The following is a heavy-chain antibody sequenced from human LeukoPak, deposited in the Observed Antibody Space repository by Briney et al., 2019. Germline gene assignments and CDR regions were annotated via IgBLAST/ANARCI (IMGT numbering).Heavy chain of an antibody. CDR2: IGTYNGNT. V-gene: IGHV1-18*01. D-gene: IGHD6-19*01. J-gene: IGHJ4*02. CDR3: ARGRLKRVPFTKVAGALDY. CDR1: GYTFRNYG. Sequence: ASVKVSCKASGYTFRNYGITWVRQAPGQGLEWMGWIGTYNGNTDYAQKFQGRVIMIADTSTTTAHMELRSLRSDDTAVYYCARGRLKRVPFTKVAGALDYWGQGTRVTVSS.